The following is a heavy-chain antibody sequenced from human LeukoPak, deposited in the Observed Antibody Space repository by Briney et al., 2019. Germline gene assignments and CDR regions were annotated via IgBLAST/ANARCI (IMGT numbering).Heavy chain of an antibody. CDR1: GFTFNNHP. D-gene: IGHD3/OR15-3a*01. Sequence: GGSLRLSCAASGFTFNNHPMHWVRQASGKRLEYVSAISPSGDWTWYADSVKGRFTISRDNSKNTMYLQMGSLRPEDMGVYYCARAFRPASDPHDFCDFWGRGTTVTVSS. J-gene: IGHJ3*01. CDR2: ISPSGDWT. V-gene: IGHV3-64*02. CDR3: ARAFRPASDPHDFCDF.